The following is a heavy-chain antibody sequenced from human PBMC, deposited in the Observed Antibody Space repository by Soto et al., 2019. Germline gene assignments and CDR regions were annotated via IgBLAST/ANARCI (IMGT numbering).Heavy chain of an antibody. D-gene: IGHD3-16*01. V-gene: IGHV3-23*01. CDR1: GFVFSDFA. Sequence: PGGSLRLSCAASGFVFSDFAMSWVRQAPGKGLEWVSSISGSAGTTYYADSVKGRFTISRDNSKNTLWLQMNTLRAEDTAVYYCAKWPKIWDTMYYFDYWGQGTLVTVSS. CDR2: ISGSAGTT. CDR3: AKWPKIWDTMYYFDY. J-gene: IGHJ4*02.